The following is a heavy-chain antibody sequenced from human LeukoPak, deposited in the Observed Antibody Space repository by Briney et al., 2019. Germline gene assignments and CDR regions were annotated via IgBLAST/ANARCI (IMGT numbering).Heavy chain of an antibody. Sequence: WETLSLTCAVYGGSFSGYYWSWIRQPPGKGLEWIGEINHSGSTNYNPSLKSRVTISVDTSKNQFSLKLSSVTAADTAVYYCARSGSDSSGYYHTPYYYYMDVWGKGTTVTVSS. CDR1: GGSFSGYY. CDR2: INHSGST. CDR3: ARSGSDSSGYYHTPYYYYMDV. V-gene: IGHV4-34*01. J-gene: IGHJ6*03. D-gene: IGHD3-22*01.